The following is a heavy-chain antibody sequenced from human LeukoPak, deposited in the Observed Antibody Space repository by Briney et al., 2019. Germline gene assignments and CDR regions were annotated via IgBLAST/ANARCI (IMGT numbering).Heavy chain of an antibody. Sequence: GGSLRLSCAASGFSFSIYSMNWVRQAPGKGLEWVSSISSSSSYIYYADSVKGRFTSSRDNAKNSLYLQMNSLRAEDTAVYYCAREGAAGYYFDYWGQGTLVTVSS. CDR1: GFSFSIYS. CDR2: ISSSSSYI. V-gene: IGHV3-21*01. D-gene: IGHD6-13*01. J-gene: IGHJ4*02. CDR3: AREGAAGYYFDY.